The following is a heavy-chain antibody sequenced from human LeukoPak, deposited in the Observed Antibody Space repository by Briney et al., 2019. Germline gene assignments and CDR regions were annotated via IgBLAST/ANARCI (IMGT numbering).Heavy chain of an antibody. CDR3: ARGRGSRSFDY. Sequence: ASVKVSCKASGYTFTNYDVNWVRQASGQGLEWMGWMNPNSGNTGYAQNFQGRATMTRDTSIRTAYMELSSLGSEDTAVYYCARGRGSRSFDYWGQGTLVTVSS. V-gene: IGHV1-8*01. CDR2: MNPNSGNT. CDR1: GYTFTNYD. J-gene: IGHJ4*02.